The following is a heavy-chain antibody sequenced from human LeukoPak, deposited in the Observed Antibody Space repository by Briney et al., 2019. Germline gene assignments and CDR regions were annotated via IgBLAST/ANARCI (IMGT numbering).Heavy chain of an antibody. CDR1: GYTFTSYG. V-gene: IGHV1-18*01. Sequence: GASVKVSCKASGYTFTSYGISWVRQAPGQGLEWMGWISAYNGNTNYAQKLQGRVTMTTDTSTSTAYMELRSLRSGDTAVYYCARGDRGGWYYDSSGYFNYFDYWGQGTLVTVSS. CDR3: ARGDRGGWYYDSSGYFNYFDY. CDR2: ISAYNGNT. D-gene: IGHD3-22*01. J-gene: IGHJ4*02.